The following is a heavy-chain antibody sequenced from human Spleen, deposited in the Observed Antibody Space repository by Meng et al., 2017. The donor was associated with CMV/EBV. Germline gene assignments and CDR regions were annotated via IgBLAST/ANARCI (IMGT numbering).Heavy chain of an antibody. V-gene: IGHV4-61*01. CDR3: ARATTTLTPYFDF. CDR2: IYYRGTT. CDR1: GGSVYSGSYY. D-gene: IGHD4-11*01. J-gene: IGHJ4*02. Sequence: SGGSVYSGSYYWSWIRQPPGKGLEWIGYIYYRGTTNYNPSLKSRVTISVDTSKNQFSLKLSSVTAADTAVYYCARATTTLTPYFDFWGQGTLVTVSS.